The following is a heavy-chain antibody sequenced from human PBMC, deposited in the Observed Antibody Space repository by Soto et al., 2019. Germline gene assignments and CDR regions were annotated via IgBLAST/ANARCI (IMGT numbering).Heavy chain of an antibody. CDR2: IYRTWHT. D-gene: IGHD2-15*01. CDR1: GGSVSMGGYS. V-gene: IGHV4-30-2*01. Sequence: SEPLSLTGALSGGSVSMGGYSWSWIRQTPGKGLEWLAYIYRTWHTIYNPSLNSRATISLDEPNNQFSLHLTSVTAADTAVYYCARSIVTPSSMFDHWGQGLLVTVSS. CDR3: ARSIVTPSSMFDH. J-gene: IGHJ5*02.